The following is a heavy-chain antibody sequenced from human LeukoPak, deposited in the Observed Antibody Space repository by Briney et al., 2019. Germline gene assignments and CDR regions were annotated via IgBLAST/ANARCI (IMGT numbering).Heavy chain of an antibody. J-gene: IGHJ4*02. Sequence: SETLSLTCTVSGGSVSRGSYYWSWIRQPPGKGLEWIGYICYSGSTNYNPSLKSRVTISVDTSKNQFSLKLSSVTAADTAVYYCARVGFGNTPHPIDYWGQGTLVTVSS. CDR2: ICYSGST. CDR1: GGSVSRGSYY. CDR3: ARVGFGNTPHPIDY. D-gene: IGHD4-23*01. V-gene: IGHV4-61*01.